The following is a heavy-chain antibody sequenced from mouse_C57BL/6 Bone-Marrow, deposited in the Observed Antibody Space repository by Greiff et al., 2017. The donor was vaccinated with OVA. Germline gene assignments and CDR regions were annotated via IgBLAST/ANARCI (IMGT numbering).Heavy chain of an antibody. Sequence: EVKLMESGGGLVKPGGSLKLSCAASGFTFSSYAMSWVRQTPEKRLEWVATISDGGSYTYYPDNVKGRFTISRDNAKNNLYLQMSHLKSEDTAMFYCAREIYYDGSSLYDAMDDWGQGTSVTVSS. CDR1: GFTFSSYA. J-gene: IGHJ4*01. CDR3: AREIYYDGSSLYDAMDD. D-gene: IGHD1-1*01. V-gene: IGHV5-4*01. CDR2: ISDGGSYT.